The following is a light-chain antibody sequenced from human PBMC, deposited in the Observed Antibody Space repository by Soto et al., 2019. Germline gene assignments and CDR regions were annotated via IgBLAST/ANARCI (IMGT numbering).Light chain of an antibody. CDR1: SSDVGGYNY. CDR2: DVT. J-gene: IGLJ1*01. CDR3: SSYTTSSTYV. V-gene: IGLV2-14*01. Sequence: QSALTLPASVSGSPGQSITLSCTGTSSDVGGYNYVSWYQQHPGKAPKLMIYDVTNRPSGVSNRFSGSKSGNTASLTISGLQAEDEADYYCSSYTTSSTYVFGTGTQLTVL.